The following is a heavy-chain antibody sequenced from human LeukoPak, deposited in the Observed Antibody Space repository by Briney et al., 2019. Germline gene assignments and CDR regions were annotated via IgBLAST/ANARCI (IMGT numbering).Heavy chain of an antibody. Sequence: GGSLRLSCAASGFTFGSYEMNWVRQAPGKGLEWVSYISSSGSTIYYADPVKGRFTISRDNAKNSLYLQMNSLRAEDTAVYYCARDPYCSGGSCQGGYWYFDLWGRGTLVTVSS. CDR1: GFTFGSYE. CDR2: ISSSGSTI. V-gene: IGHV3-48*03. D-gene: IGHD2-15*01. CDR3: ARDPYCSGGSCQGGYWYFDL. J-gene: IGHJ2*01.